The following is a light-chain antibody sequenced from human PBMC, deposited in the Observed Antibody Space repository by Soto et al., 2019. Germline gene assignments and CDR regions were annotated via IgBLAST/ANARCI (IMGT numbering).Light chain of an antibody. Sequence: EIQVTKPPSSLSASVGDRVTITCRASQSISSYLNWYQQKPGKAPKLLIYAASSLQSGVPSRFSGSGSGTDFTITSSMLHPEDFATYCYQPSYSTLTFGGGTKVDIK. CDR3: QPSYSTLT. CDR2: AAS. V-gene: IGKV1-39*01. J-gene: IGKJ4*01. CDR1: QSISSY.